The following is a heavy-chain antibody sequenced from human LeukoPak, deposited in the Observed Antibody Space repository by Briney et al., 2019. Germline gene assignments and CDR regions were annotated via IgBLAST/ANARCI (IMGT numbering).Heavy chain of an antibody. CDR2: INSDGSSK. D-gene: IGHD2-2*01. V-gene: IGHV3-74*01. J-gene: IGHJ4*02. CDR1: GFTFSSYW. CDR3: ARGGSVKYSTHGGFDY. Sequence: GGSLRLSCAASGFTFSSYWMHWVRQAPGKGLVWVSRINSDGSSKSYADSVKGRLTISRDNAKNSLFLQMNSLRAEDTAGYYCARGGSVKYSTHGGFDYWGQGTLITVSS.